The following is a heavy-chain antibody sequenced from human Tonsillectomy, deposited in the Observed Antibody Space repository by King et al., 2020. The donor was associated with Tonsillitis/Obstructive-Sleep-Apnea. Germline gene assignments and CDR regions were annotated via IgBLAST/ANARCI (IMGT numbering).Heavy chain of an antibody. CDR1: GGSIRSYY. CDR3: ATTDYYYDSSGYYPFNY. D-gene: IGHD3-22*01. Sequence: HVQLQESGPGLVKPSETLSLTCTVSGGSIRSYYWSWIRQPPGKGQEWIGYIYYSGSTNYNPSLKSRVTISVDTSKKQFSLKLNSVTAADTALYYCATTDYYYDSSGYYPFNYWGQGALVTVSS. CDR2: IYYSGST. V-gene: IGHV4-59*08. J-gene: IGHJ4*02.